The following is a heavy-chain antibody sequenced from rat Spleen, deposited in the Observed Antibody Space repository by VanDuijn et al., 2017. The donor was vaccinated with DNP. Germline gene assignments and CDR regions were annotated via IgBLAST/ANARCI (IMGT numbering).Heavy chain of an antibody. D-gene: IGHD1-11*01. CDR3: ARTPSRGGYSGAMDA. CDR2: INSAGST. J-gene: IGHJ4*01. V-gene: IGHV3-3*01. CDR1: GYSITSSYR. Sequence: EVQLQESGPGLVKPSQSLSLTCSVTGYSITSSYRWNWIRKFPGNKLEWMGYINSAGSTNYNPSLKSRISITRDTSKNQFFLQVNSVTTEETATYYCARTPSRGGYSGAMDAWGQGTSVTVSS.